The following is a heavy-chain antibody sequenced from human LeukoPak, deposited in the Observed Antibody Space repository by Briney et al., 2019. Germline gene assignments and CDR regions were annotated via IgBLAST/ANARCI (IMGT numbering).Heavy chain of an antibody. CDR3: ARLMGYYDSSGYLYYYYYYMDV. CDR2: IYTSGST. V-gene: IGHV4-4*09. J-gene: IGHJ6*03. Sequence: TSETLSLTCIVSGGSISSYYWSWIRQPPGKGLEWIGYIYTSGSTNYNPSLKSRVTISVDTSKNQFSLKLSSVTAADTAVYYCARLMGYYDSSGYLYYYYYYMDVWGKGTTVTVSS. D-gene: IGHD3-22*01. CDR1: GGSISSYY.